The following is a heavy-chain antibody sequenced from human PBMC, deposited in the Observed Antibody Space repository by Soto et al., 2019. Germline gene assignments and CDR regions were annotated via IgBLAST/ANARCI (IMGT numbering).Heavy chain of an antibody. Sequence: PSETLSLTCTVSGGSISSSSYYWGWIRQPPGKGLEWIGSIYYSGSTYYNPSLKSRVTISVDTSKNQFSLKLSSVTAADTAVYYCARQGRVTIFGVVRNWFDPWGQGTLVTVSS. CDR2: IYYSGST. J-gene: IGHJ5*02. CDR1: GGSISSSSYY. D-gene: IGHD3-3*01. V-gene: IGHV4-39*01. CDR3: ARQGRVTIFGVVRNWFDP.